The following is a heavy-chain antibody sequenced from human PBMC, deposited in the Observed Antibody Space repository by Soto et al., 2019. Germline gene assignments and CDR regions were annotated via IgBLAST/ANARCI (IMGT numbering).Heavy chain of an antibody. CDR2: IIPIFGTA. D-gene: IGHD1-26*01. CDR1: GGTFSSYA. Sequence: SVKVSCKASGGTFSSYAISWVRQAPGQGLEWMGGIIPIFGTANYAQKFQGRVTITADESTSTAYMELSSLRSEDTAVYYCASIVGDTTSNWFGPWGQGTLVTVSS. V-gene: IGHV1-69*13. CDR3: ASIVGDTTSNWFGP. J-gene: IGHJ5*02.